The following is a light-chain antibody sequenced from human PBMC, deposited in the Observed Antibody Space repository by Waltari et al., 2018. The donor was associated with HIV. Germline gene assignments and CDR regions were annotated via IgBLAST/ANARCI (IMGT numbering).Light chain of an antibody. CDR2: AAS. CDR1: QGIGSD. J-gene: IGKJ2*01. Sequence: DVQMTQSPSSLSASVGDRVAITCRASQGIGSDLAWYQQKPGKVPKLLIYAASTLQSGAPSRFSGSGSGTDFTLTITNLQTEDFSFYYCQRYDRASYTFGPGTRLELK. CDR3: QRYDRASYT. V-gene: IGKV1-27*01.